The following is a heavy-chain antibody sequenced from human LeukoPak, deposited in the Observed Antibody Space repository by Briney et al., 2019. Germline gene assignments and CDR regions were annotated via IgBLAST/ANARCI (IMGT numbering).Heavy chain of an antibody. D-gene: IGHD3-16*02. Sequence: GGSLRLSCAASGFTFSSYWMSWVRQAPGKGLEWVAKIKEDGSEKSYVDSVKGRFTISRDNAKNSLYLQMNSLRAEDTAVYYCASGGRYRFVWGQGTLVTVSS. CDR3: ASGGRYRFV. V-gene: IGHV3-7*01. CDR1: GFTFSSYW. CDR2: IKEDGSEK. J-gene: IGHJ4*02.